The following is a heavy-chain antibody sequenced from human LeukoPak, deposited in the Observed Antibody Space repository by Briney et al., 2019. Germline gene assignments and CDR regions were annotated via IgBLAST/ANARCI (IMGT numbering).Heavy chain of an antibody. V-gene: IGHV1-69*02. CDR3: ARVNCSRASCYSPGVLDI. D-gene: IGHD2-15*01. CDR2: IIPSSGVA. CDR1: GDTLSTYT. Sequence: ASVKVSCKASGDTLSTYTIYWVRQDPRQGLEWLGRIIPSSGVATYAPKFQGRVTMTGDKSTSTAYMELSSLRSGDTAVYYCARVNCSRASCYSPGVLDIWRQGTVVTVCS. J-gene: IGHJ3*02.